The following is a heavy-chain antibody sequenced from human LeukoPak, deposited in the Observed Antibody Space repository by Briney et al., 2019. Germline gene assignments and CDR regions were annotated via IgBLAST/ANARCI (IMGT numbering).Heavy chain of an antibody. J-gene: IGHJ4*02. CDR1: GFTFSNYW. V-gene: IGHV3-7*01. D-gene: IGHD2-8*01. CDR2: IKQDGSET. CDR3: ARKGGTRGPLNY. Sequence: HPGGSLRLSCAASGFTFSNYWMSWVRQAPGKGLEWVANIKQDGSETYYVDSVKGRFTISRDNAKNSLFLQMNSLTAEDTAVYYCARKGGTRGPLNYWGPGTLVTVSS.